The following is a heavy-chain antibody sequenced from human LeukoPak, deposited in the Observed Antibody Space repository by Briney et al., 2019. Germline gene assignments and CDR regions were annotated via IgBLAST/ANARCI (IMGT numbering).Heavy chain of an antibody. CDR1: GGSISSYY. D-gene: IGHD6-19*01. V-gene: IGHV4-59*12. CDR2: IYYSGST. Sequence: SETLSLTCTVSGGSISSYYWSWIRQPPGKGLEWIGYIYYSGSTNYNPSLKSRVTISVDTSKNQFSLKLSSVTAADTAVYYCARGRIAVATCDYWGQGTLATVSS. J-gene: IGHJ4*02. CDR3: ARGRIAVATCDY.